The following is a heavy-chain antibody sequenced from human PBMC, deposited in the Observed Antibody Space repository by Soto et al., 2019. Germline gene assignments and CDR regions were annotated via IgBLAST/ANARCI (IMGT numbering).Heavy chain of an antibody. CDR1: GGTFSSYA. D-gene: IGHD6-13*01. CDR3: ARDAREQQLVDYYGMDV. J-gene: IGHJ6*02. V-gene: IGHV1-69*13. Sequence: SVKVSCKASGGTFSSYAISWVRQAPGQGLEWMGGIIPIFGTANYARKFQGRVTITADESTSTAYMELSSLRSEDTAVYYCARDAREQQLVDYYGMDVWGQGTSVTVSS. CDR2: IIPIFGTA.